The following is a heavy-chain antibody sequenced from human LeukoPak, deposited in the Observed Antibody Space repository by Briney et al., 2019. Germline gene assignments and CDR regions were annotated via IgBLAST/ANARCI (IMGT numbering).Heavy chain of an antibody. CDR1: GFSFYDNYQY. J-gene: IGHJ4*02. CDR2: IHPKSGNT. Sequence: ASVKVSCKASGFSFYDNYQYLYWVRQAPGQGLESMGCIHPKSGNTEYPQKFQGRVILTRDTSINTAYMELRDLTSDDTAVYFCARDGPSGTPEFDHWGQGTLVTVSS. V-gene: IGHV1-2*02. CDR3: ARDGPSGTPEFDH.